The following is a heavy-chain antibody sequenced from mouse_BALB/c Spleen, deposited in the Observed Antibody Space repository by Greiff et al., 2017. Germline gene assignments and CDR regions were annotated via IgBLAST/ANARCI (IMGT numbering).Heavy chain of an antibody. J-gene: IGHJ4*01. Sequence: VMLVESGGGLVQPGGSRKLSCAASGFTFSSFGMHWVRQAPEKGLEWVAYISSGSSPIYYADTVKGRFTISRDNPKNTLFLQMTSLRSEDTAMYYCASGELRRGYAMDYWGQGTSVTVSS. CDR1: GFTFSSFG. D-gene: IGHD2-4*01. V-gene: IGHV5-17*02. CDR3: ASGELRRGYAMDY. CDR2: ISSGSSPI.